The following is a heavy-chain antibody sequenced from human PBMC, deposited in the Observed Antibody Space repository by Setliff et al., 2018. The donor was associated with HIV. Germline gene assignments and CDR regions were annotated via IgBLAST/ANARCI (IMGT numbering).Heavy chain of an antibody. Sequence: SETLSLTCTVSGGSISSGDYYWTWVRQPPGKGLEWIGYIYYSGSTYYNPSLKSRVTISVDTSKNQFSMKMSSVTAADTAVYYCARARYIVIRGDAGMDVWGPGTTVTVS. J-gene: IGHJ6*02. CDR3: ARARYIVIRGDAGMDV. CDR2: IYYSGST. CDR1: GGSISSGDYY. D-gene: IGHD3-10*01. V-gene: IGHV4-30-4*08.